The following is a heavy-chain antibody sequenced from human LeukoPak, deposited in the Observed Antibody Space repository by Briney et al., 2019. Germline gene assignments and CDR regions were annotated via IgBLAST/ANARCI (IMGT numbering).Heavy chain of an antibody. V-gene: IGHV3-21*01. CDR3: ARDQYGSGSYSRLDY. CDR2: ISSSSHYI. J-gene: IGHJ4*02. D-gene: IGHD3-10*01. Sequence: GESLRLSCAASGFTFSTYSMHWVRQAPGKGLEWVSSISSSSHYIYYADSVKGRFTISRDNAKNSLYLQMNSLRAEDTAAYYCARDQYGSGSYSRLDYWGQGTLVTVSS. CDR1: GFTFSTYS.